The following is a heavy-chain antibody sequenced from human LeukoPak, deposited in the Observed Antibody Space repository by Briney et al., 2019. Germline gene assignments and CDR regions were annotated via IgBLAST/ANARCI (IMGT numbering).Heavy chain of an antibody. CDR3: AELGITMIGGV. CDR2: ISSSGSTI. D-gene: IGHD3-10*02. CDR1: GFTFSSYE. Sequence: GGSLRLSCAASGFTFSSYEMNWVRQGPGKGLEWVSYISSSGSTIYYVDSVKGRFTISRDNAKNSLYLQMNSLRAEDTAVYYCAELGITMIGGVWGKGTTVTISS. J-gene: IGHJ6*04. V-gene: IGHV3-48*03.